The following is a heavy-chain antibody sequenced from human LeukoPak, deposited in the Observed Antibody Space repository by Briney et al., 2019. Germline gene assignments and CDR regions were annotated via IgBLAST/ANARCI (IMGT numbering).Heavy chain of an antibody. CDR3: AKDYYVSVSYRHFDY. CDR1: GFTFSSYA. V-gene: IGHV3-23*01. CDR2: IISSGGST. Sequence: PGGSLRLSCAASGFTFSSYAMSWVRQAPGKGLEWVSLIISSGGSTYYADSVKGRFTISRDNSKNTLYLQMNSLRAEDTAVYYCAKDYYVSVSYRHFDYWGQGTLGTVSS. D-gene: IGHD3-10*01. J-gene: IGHJ4*02.